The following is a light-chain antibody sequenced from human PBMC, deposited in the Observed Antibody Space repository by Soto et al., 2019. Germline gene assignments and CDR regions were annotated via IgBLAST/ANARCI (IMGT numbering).Light chain of an antibody. CDR2: EVS. Sequence: QSALTQPASVSGSPGQSITISCTGTSSDVGGYNYVSWYQQHPGKAPKLMIYEVSYRPSWLSNRFSGSKSGNTASLTISGLQAEDEADYYCSSYTRSSTLHLVFGGGTKVTVL. V-gene: IGLV2-14*01. CDR1: SSDVGGYNY. J-gene: IGLJ3*02. CDR3: SSYTRSSTLHLV.